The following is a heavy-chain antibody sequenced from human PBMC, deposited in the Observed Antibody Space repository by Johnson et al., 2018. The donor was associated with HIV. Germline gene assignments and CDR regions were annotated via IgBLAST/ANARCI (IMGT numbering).Heavy chain of an antibody. CDR2: ISSKGGST. Sequence: VQLVESGGGLVQPGGSLRLSCPASGFTFSSYVMHWVRQAPGKGLDYVSGISSKGGSTYYANSVKGRFTISRDNSKNTLYLQMGSLRAEDMAVYYCARARTTVTILDAFDIWGQGTMVTVSS. J-gene: IGHJ3*02. CDR1: GFTFSSYV. V-gene: IGHV3-64*01. D-gene: IGHD4-17*01. CDR3: ARARTTVTILDAFDI.